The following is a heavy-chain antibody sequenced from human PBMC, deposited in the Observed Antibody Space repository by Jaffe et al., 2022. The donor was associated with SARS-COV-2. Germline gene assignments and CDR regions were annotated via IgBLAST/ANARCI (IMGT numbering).Heavy chain of an antibody. J-gene: IGHJ5*02. CDR3: AKDREYYFGSGPDRLDP. Sequence: QVQLQESGPGLVRSSETLSLTCTVSGDFISHGYYWGWIRQPPGKGLEWIGCIYNSGSTYYNPSLKSRVSISVDTSKNQFSLRLSSVTAADTAVYYCAKDREYYFGSGPDRLDPWGQGTLVTVSS. CDR2: IYNSGST. V-gene: IGHV4-38-2*02. CDR1: GDFISHGYY. D-gene: IGHD3-10*01.